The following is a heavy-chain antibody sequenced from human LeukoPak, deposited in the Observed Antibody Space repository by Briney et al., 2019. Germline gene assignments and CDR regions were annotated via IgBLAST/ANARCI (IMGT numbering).Heavy chain of an antibody. J-gene: IGHJ4*02. V-gene: IGHV4-59*01. CDR3: AREISGWYDY. Sequence: SETLSPTCTVSGGSISSYYWSWIRQPPGKGLEWIGYIYYSGSTNYNPSLKSRVTISVDTSKNQFSLKLSSVTAADTAVYYCAREISGWYDYWGQGTLVTVSS. CDR2: IYYSGST. D-gene: IGHD6-19*01. CDR1: GGSISSYY.